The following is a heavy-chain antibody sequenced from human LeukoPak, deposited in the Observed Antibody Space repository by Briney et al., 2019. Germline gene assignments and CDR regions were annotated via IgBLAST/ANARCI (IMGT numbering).Heavy chain of an antibody. CDR2: IRSKADGGTT. D-gene: IGHD2-2*01. CDR3: TKSLDCSRTSCDS. V-gene: IGHV3-15*01. CDR1: GFTFSNAW. Sequence: GGSLRLPCAASGFTFSNAWMSWVRQAPGKGLEWVGRIRSKADGGTTDYAAPVKGRFTISRDDSRNTLYLQMSSLKTEDTAVYYCTKSLDCSRTSCDSWGQGTLVTVSS. J-gene: IGHJ5*01.